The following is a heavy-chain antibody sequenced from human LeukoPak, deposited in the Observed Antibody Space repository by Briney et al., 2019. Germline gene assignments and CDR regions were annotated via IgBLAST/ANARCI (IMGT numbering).Heavy chain of an antibody. CDR3: ARLYYYGSGSYPPPFDY. V-gene: IGHV4-39*01. CDR2: IYLSGST. D-gene: IGHD3-10*01. CDR1: GGSISSSSYY. J-gene: IGHJ4*02. Sequence: PPETLSLTCAVSGGSISSSSYYWGWIRQPPGKGLEWIGSIYLSGSTYYNPSLKSRVTISVDTSKNQFSLKLSSVTAADTAVYYCARLYYYGSGSYPPPFDYWGQGTLVTVSS.